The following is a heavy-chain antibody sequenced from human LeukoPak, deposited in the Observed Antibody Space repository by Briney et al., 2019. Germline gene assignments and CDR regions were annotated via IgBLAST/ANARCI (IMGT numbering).Heavy chain of an antibody. D-gene: IGHD3-9*01. CDR2: IYYSGST. CDR3: ASTHTYYDILTGYYPQYYYYGMDV. J-gene: IGHJ6*02. Sequence: SETLSLTCTVSGGSISSYYWSWIRQHPGKGLEWIGYIYYSGSTYYNPSLKSRVTISVDTSKNQFSLKLSSVTAADTAVYYCASTHTYYDILTGYYPQYYYYGMDVWGQGTTVTVSS. V-gene: IGHV4-59*06. CDR1: GGSISSYY.